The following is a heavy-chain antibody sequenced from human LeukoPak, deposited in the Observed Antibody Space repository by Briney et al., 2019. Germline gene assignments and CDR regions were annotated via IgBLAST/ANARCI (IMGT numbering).Heavy chain of an antibody. J-gene: IGHJ4*02. D-gene: IGHD1-7*01. CDR1: GYTFTSYY. V-gene: IGHV1-46*01. CDR3: ARGERYNWNYSEAPDY. Sequence: ASVKVSCKASGYTFTSYYMHWVRQAPGQGLEWMGIINPSGGSTSYAQKFQGRVTMTRDTSTSTVYMELSSLRSEDTAVYYCARGERYNWNYSEAPDYWGQGTLVTVSS. CDR2: INPSGGST.